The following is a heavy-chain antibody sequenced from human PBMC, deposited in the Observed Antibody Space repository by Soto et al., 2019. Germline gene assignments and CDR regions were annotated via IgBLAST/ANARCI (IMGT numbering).Heavy chain of an antibody. D-gene: IGHD2-21*01. V-gene: IGHV3-7*04. CDR2: ITEDGSEK. J-gene: IGHJ4*02. CDR3: ARASLVVATDC. CDR1: GFTFSSYW. Sequence: PGGSLRLSCAASGFTFSSYWMSWVRQAPGKGLEWVAHITEDGSEKYYVDSVKGRFTISRDNAKNSLYLQMNSLRAEDTAVYYCARASLVVATDCWGQGTLVTVSS.